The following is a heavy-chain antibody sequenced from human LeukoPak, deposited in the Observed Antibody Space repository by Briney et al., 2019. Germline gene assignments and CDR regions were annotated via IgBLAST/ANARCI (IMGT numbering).Heavy chain of an antibody. V-gene: IGHV3-33*01. CDR1: GFSFRSYG. CDR3: ARGDDYYDSSGYYAAKAFAN. D-gene: IGHD3-22*01. CDR2: IWYDGSNK. Sequence: PGGSLRLSCAAPGFSFRSYGMHWVRQAPGKGLEWVAVIWYDGSNKYYADSVKGRFTISRDISKNTLFLQMNSLRAEDTAVYYCARGDDYYDSSGYYAAKAFANWGQGTLVTVCS. J-gene: IGHJ4*02.